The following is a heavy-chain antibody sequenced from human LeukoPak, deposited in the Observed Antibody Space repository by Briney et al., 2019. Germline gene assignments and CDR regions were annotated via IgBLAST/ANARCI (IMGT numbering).Heavy chain of an antibody. CDR2: ISGSGGST. D-gene: IGHD1-26*01. Sequence: PGGSLRLSCADSAFTFSSYAMSWVRQAPGKGLEWVSAISGSGGSTYYADSVKGRFTISRDNSKNTLYLQMNSLRAEDTAVYYCATPKEDSGSYSFDYWGQGTLVTVSS. J-gene: IGHJ4*02. CDR3: ATPKEDSGSYSFDY. CDR1: AFTFSSYA. V-gene: IGHV3-23*01.